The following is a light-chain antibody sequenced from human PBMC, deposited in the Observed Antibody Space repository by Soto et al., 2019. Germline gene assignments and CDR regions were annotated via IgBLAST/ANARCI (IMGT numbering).Light chain of an antibody. V-gene: IGLV4-69*01. J-gene: IGLJ3*02. Sequence: QLVLTQSPSASASLGASVKLTGTLSSGHSNYAIAWHQQQPEKGPRYLMILNSDGSHSKGDGIPDRFSGSSSGAERYLTITSLPSEDGADYYCQTWGTGIQVFGGGTRLTVL. CDR2: LNSDGSH. CDR3: QTWGTGIQV. CDR1: SGHSNYA.